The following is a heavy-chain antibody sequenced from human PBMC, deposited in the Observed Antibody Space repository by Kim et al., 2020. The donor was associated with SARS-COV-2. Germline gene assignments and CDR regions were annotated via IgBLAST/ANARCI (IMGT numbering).Heavy chain of an antibody. CDR1: GGSFSGYY. CDR3: ARRGITMVRGFDY. D-gene: IGHD3-10*01. Sequence: SETLSLTCAVYGGSFSGYYWSWIRQPPGKGLEWIGEINHSGSTNYNPSLKSRVTISVDTSKNQFSLKLSSVTAADTAVYYCARRGITMVRGFDYWGQGTLVTVSS. V-gene: IGHV4-34*01. CDR2: INHSGST. J-gene: IGHJ4*02.